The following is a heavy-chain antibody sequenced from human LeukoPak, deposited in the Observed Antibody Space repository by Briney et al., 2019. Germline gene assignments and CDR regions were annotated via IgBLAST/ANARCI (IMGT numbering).Heavy chain of an antibody. CDR1: GGSISSYY. Sequence: PSETLSLTCTVSGGSISSYYWSWIRQPPGKGLEWIGYIYYSGSTNYNPSLKSRVTISVDTSKNQFSLKLSSVTAADTAVYYCARTKRDYYDSSGAGFDIWGQGTMVTVSS. CDR3: ARTKRDYYDSSGAGFDI. J-gene: IGHJ3*02. CDR2: IYYSGST. V-gene: IGHV4-59*08. D-gene: IGHD3-22*01.